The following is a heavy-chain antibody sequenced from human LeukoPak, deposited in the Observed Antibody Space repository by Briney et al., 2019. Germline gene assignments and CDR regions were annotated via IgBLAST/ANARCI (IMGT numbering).Heavy chain of an antibody. Sequence: SETLSLTCAVSGYSISSGYYWGWIRQPPGKGREWIGSIYHSGSTYYNPSLKSRVTISVDTSKNQFSLKLSSVTAADTAVYYCARGDTGQNFDYWGQGTLVTVSS. J-gene: IGHJ4*02. V-gene: IGHV4-38-2*01. CDR1: GYSISSGYY. CDR3: ARGDTGQNFDY. CDR2: IYHSGST. D-gene: IGHD2-8*02.